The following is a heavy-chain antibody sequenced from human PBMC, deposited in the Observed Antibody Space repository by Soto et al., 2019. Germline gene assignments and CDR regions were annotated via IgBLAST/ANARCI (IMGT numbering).Heavy chain of an antibody. V-gene: IGHV3-66*01. CDR1: GFTVSSNY. Sequence: EVQLVESGGGLVQPGGSLRLSCAASGFTVSSNYMSWVRQAPGKGLEWVSVIYSGGSTYYADSVKGRFTISRDNSKNTVYLQMNSLRAEDTAVYYWASVPHQLWPYYFDYWGQGTLVTVSS. CDR3: ASVPHQLWPYYFDY. D-gene: IGHD5-18*01. J-gene: IGHJ4*02. CDR2: IYSGGST.